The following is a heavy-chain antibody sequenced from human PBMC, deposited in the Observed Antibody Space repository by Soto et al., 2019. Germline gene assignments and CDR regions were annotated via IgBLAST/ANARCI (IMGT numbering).Heavy chain of an antibody. D-gene: IGHD6-19*01. V-gene: IGHV3-30*18. Sequence: GGSLRLSCAASGFTFSSYGMHWVRQAPGKGLEWVAVISYDGSNKYYADSVKGRFTISRDNSKNTLYLQMNSLRAEDTAVYYCAKDGGSGWYLGYYFDYWGQGTLVTVSS. J-gene: IGHJ4*02. CDR3: AKDGGSGWYLGYYFDY. CDR2: ISYDGSNK. CDR1: GFTFSSYG.